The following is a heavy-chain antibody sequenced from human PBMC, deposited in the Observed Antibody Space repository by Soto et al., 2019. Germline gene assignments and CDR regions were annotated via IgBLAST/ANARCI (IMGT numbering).Heavy chain of an antibody. J-gene: IGHJ4*02. Sequence: EVQLVESGGGLVQPGGSLRLSCAASGVTVSSNYMSWVRQAPGKGLEWVSVIYSGGSTYYADSVKVRFTISRDNSKNTLYLQMTSLRAEDTAVYYCARHGYNYGGGYFDYWGQGTLVIVSS. CDR2: IYSGGST. V-gene: IGHV3-66*04. D-gene: IGHD5-18*01. CDR1: GVTVSSNY. CDR3: ARHGYNYGGGYFDY.